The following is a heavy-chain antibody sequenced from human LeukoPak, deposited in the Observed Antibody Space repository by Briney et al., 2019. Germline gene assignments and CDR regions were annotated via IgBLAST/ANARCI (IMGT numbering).Heavy chain of an antibody. V-gene: IGHV3-7*03. Sequence: PGGSLRLSCAASGFTFSSYWMSWVRQAPGKGLEWVANIKQDGSEKYYVDSVKGRFTISRDNAKNSLYLQMNSQRAEDTAVYYCARGLLETPGWDYYYYYGMDVWGQGTTVTVSS. CDR1: GFTFSSYW. J-gene: IGHJ6*02. CDR3: ARGLLETPGWDYYYYYGMDV. CDR2: IKQDGSEK. D-gene: IGHD5-24*01.